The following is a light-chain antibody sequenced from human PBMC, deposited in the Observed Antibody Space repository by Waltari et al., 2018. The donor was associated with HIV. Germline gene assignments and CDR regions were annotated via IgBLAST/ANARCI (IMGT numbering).Light chain of an antibody. CDR2: DVT. Sequence: QSSLTQPRSMSGSPGQSVTISCTGTSTDVGSYHYVSWYQQHPGKAPKLIIYDVTKRPSGVPDRFSGSKSGITASLTISGLQSEDEADYHCCSFAGSSTFAVFGGGTKLTVL. CDR1: STDVGSYHY. CDR3: CSFAGSSTFAV. V-gene: IGLV2-11*01. J-gene: IGLJ2*01.